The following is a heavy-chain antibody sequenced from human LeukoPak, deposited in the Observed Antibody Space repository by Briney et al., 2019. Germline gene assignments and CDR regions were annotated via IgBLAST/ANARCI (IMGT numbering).Heavy chain of an antibody. Sequence: GGSLRLSCAASGFTFSSYAMSWVRQVPGKGLEWVSGISDSGGSTYYADSVKGRFTIVRDNSKNTLYVQMNSLRAEDTAVYYCAKDLMGAIDYWGQGTLVTVSS. V-gene: IGHV3-23*01. CDR1: GFTFSSYA. D-gene: IGHD2-8*01. CDR2: ISDSGGST. CDR3: AKDLMGAIDY. J-gene: IGHJ4*02.